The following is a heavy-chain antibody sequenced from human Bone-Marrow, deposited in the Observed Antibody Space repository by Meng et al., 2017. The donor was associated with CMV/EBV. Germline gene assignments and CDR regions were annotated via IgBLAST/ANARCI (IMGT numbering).Heavy chain of an antibody. Sequence: GESLKISCAASGFTFSSYWMSWVRQAPGKGLEWVANIKQDGSEKYYVDSVKGRFTISRDNAKNSLYLQMNSLRAEDTAVYYCARSGLGATTVNAFDIWGQGTMVT. CDR3: ARSGLGATTVNAFDI. D-gene: IGHD1-26*01. J-gene: IGHJ3*02. CDR1: GFTFSSYW. CDR2: IKQDGSEK. V-gene: IGHV3-7*01.